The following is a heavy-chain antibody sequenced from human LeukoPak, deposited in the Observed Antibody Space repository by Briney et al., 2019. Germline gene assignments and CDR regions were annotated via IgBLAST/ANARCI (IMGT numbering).Heavy chain of an antibody. J-gene: IGHJ4*02. Sequence: GGSLRLSCAASGFTFSSYAMHWVRQAPGKGLEWVAVISYDGSNKYYADSVKGRFTISRDNSKNTLYLQMNSLRAEDTAVYYCAKNPYCSGGSCYHPFDYWGQGTLVTVSS. CDR2: ISYDGSNK. V-gene: IGHV3-30*18. CDR3: AKNPYCSGGSCYHPFDY. D-gene: IGHD2-15*01. CDR1: GFTFSSYA.